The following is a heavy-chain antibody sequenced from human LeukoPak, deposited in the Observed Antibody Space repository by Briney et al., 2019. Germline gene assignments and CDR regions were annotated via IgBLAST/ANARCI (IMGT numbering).Heavy chain of an antibody. V-gene: IGHV3-11*01. D-gene: IGHD2-15*01. CDR2: ISSSGSTI. CDR3: AREKREKGIVVVVAATDAFDI. J-gene: IGHJ3*02. Sequence: GGSLRLSCAASGFTFSDYYMSWIRQAPGKGLEWVSYISSSGSTIYYADSVKGRFTISRDNAKNSLYLQMNSLRAEDTAVYYCAREKREKGIVVVVAATDAFDIWGQGTMVTVSS. CDR1: GFTFSDYY.